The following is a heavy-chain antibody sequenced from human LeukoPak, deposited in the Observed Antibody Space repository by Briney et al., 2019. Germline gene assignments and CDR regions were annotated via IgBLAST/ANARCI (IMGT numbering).Heavy chain of an antibody. CDR3: ARSLLTHYYYYYYMDV. J-gene: IGHJ6*03. CDR1: GGSISSYY. CDR2: IYYSGST. D-gene: IGHD2-15*01. V-gene: IGHV4-59*01. Sequence: SETLSLTXTVSGGSISSYYWSWIRQPPGKGLEWIGYIYYSGSTNYNPSLKSRVTISVDTSKNQFSLKLSSVTAADTAVYYCARSLLTHYYYYYYMDVWGKGTTVTVSS.